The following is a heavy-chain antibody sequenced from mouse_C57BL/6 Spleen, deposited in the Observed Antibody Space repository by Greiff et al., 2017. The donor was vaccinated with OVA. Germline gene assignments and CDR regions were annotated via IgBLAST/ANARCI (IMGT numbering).Heavy chain of an antibody. CDR2: ISDGGSYT. Sequence: EVKLVESGGGLVKPGGSLKLSCAASGFTFSSYAMSWVRQTPEKRLAWVATISDGGSYTYYPDNVKGRFTISRDNAKNNLYLQMSHLKSEDTAMYYCARGAQAAWFAYWGQGTLVTVSA. CDR1: GFTFSSYA. CDR3: ARGAQAAWFAY. J-gene: IGHJ3*01. D-gene: IGHD3-2*02. V-gene: IGHV5-4*03.